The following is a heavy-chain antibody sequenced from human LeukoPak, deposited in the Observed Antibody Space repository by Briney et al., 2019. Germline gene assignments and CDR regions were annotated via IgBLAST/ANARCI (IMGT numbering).Heavy chain of an antibody. Sequence: PSETLSLTCAVYGGSFSGYYWSWIRQPPGKGLEWIGEINHSGSTNYNPSLKSRVTISVDTSKNQFSLKLSSVTAADTAVYHCARHVVRGGYCSSTSCYSWFDPWGQGTLVTVSS. J-gene: IGHJ5*02. D-gene: IGHD2-2*01. V-gene: IGHV4-34*01. CDR1: GGSFSGYY. CDR2: INHSGST. CDR3: ARHVVRGGYCSSTSCYSWFDP.